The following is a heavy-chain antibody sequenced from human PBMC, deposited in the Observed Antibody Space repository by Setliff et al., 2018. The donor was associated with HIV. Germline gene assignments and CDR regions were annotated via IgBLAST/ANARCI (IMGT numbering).Heavy chain of an antibody. J-gene: IGHJ3*01. CDR1: GFTLSSNW. V-gene: IGHV3-21*01. D-gene: IGHD3-9*01. CDR2: ISNSGDYI. CDR3: ARGFIDKSFDAFDV. Sequence: GESLKISCAASGFTLSSNWMSWVRQAPGKGLEWVSFISNSGDYIHYADSVRGRFTISRDNTKRSVYLEMNRMTVEDTAVYYCARGFIDKSFDAFDVWGPGTMVTVSS.